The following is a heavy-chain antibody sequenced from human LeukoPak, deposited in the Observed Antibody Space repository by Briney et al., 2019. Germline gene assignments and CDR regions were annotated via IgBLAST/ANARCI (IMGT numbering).Heavy chain of an antibody. CDR1: DGSISSYY. CDR2: IYYSGST. D-gene: IGHD3-22*01. J-gene: IGHJ4*02. V-gene: IGHV4-59*01. Sequence: SEILSLTCTVSDGSISSYYWSWIRQPPGKGLEWIGYIYYSGSTNYNPSLKSRVTMSVDTSKNQFSLKLSSVTAADTAVYYCARFADSSGYYYYFDYWGQGTLVTVSS. CDR3: ARFADSSGYYYYFDY.